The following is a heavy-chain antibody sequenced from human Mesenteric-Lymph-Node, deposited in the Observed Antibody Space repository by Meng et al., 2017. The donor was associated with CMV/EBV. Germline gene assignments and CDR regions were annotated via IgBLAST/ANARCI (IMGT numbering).Heavy chain of an antibody. V-gene: IGHV3-7*01. Sequence: GESLKISCAASGFTFNDIWMSWVRQAPGKGLEWVANINEDGGAKYYVDSVKGRFTISRDNGKNTLYLQMNSLRVEDTAVYYCVRDNPAGDYWGQGTLVTVSS. CDR3: VRDNPAGDY. CDR1: GFTFNDIW. CDR2: INEDGGAK. J-gene: IGHJ4*02.